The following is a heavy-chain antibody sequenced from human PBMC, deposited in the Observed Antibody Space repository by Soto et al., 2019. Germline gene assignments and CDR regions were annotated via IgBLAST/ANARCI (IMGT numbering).Heavy chain of an antibody. CDR3: AKMGGLVRGYYFDY. Sequence: EVQLLESGGGLVQPGGSLRLSCAASGYTCSSYAMSWVRQAPGKRLEWVSAISGSGGSTYYADSVKGRFTISRDNSKNTLYLQMNSLRAEDTAVYYCAKMGGLVRGYYFDYWGQGTLVTVSS. J-gene: IGHJ4*02. V-gene: IGHV3-23*01. CDR2: ISGSGGST. CDR1: GYTCSSYA. D-gene: IGHD3-9*01.